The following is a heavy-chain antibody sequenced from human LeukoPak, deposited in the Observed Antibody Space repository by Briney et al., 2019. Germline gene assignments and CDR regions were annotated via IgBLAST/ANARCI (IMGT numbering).Heavy chain of an antibody. V-gene: IGHV3-15*01. CDR1: EFTFSNAW. J-gene: IGHJ5*02. CDR2: IKSKTDGGTT. D-gene: IGHD4-17*01. CDR3: TRRHDYGDYLNWFDP. Sequence: GGSLRLSCAASEFTFSNAWMSWVRQAPGEGLEWVGRIKSKTDGGTTDYAAPVKGRFTISRDDSKNTLYLQMNSLKTEDTAVYYCTRRHDYGDYLNWFDPWGQGTLVTVSS.